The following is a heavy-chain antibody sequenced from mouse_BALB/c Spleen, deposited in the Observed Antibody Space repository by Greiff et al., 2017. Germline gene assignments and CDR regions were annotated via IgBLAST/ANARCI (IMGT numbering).Heavy chain of an antibody. CDR2: IYPGDGDT. CDR1: GYAFSSSW. CDR3: ARRSLIHYYGWYFDY. Sequence: QVQLQQSGPELVKPGASVKISCKASGYAFSSSWMNWVKQRPGQGLEWIGRIYPGDGDTNYNGKFKGKATLTADKSSSTAYMQLSSLTSVDSAVYFCARRSLIHYYGWYFDYWGQGTTLTVSS. J-gene: IGHJ2*01. V-gene: IGHV1-82*01. D-gene: IGHD1-2*01.